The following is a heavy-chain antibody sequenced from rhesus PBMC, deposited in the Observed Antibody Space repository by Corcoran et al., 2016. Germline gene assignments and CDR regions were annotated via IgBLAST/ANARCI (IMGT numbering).Heavy chain of an antibody. Sequence: QLQLQESGPGLVKPSATLSLTCAVSGGPFSSNYWSWIRQPPGKGLEWIGRISGSGGSTDYNPSLKSRVTISTDTSKNQFSLKLSSVTAADTAVYYCARETTTGWYFDIWGPGTPITISS. V-gene: IGHV4-173*01. CDR3: ARETTTGWYFDI. D-gene: IGHD1-14*01. J-gene: IGHJ2*01. CDR1: GGPFSSNY. CDR2: ISGSGGST.